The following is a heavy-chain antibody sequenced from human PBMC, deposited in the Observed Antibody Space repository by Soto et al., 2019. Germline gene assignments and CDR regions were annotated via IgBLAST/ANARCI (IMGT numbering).Heavy chain of an antibody. CDR3: DRTQLLWFGELSYNNWCDP. CDR2: IYYSGST. CDR1: GGSISSGDYY. V-gene: IGHV4-30-4*01. Sequence: QVQLQESGPGLVKPSQTLSLTCTVSGGSISSGDYYWSWIRQPPGKGLEWIGYIYYSGSTYYNPSLKSRVTISVDTCKNQFSLKLSSVTASDTAVYYWDRTQLLWFGELSYNNWCDPWGQGTLVTVSS. D-gene: IGHD3-10*01. J-gene: IGHJ5*02.